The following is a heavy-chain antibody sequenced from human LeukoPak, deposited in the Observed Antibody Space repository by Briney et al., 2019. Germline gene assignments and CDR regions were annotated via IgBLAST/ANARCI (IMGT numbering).Heavy chain of an antibody. Sequence: PSETLSLTCGVYGGTFSDYYWSWIRQPPGKGLEWIGQINHSGSTNYNPSLKSRVTISLDASKNQFSLKVSSVTAADTAVYYCARDFLYYDILTGYYPDAFDIWGQGTMVTVSS. J-gene: IGHJ3*02. D-gene: IGHD3-9*01. CDR2: INHSGST. V-gene: IGHV4-34*01. CDR1: GGTFSDYY. CDR3: ARDFLYYDILTGYYPDAFDI.